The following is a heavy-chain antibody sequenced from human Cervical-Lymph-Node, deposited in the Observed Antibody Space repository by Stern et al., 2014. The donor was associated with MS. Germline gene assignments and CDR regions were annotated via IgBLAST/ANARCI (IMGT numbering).Heavy chain of an antibody. D-gene: IGHD4-23*01. CDR3: ARGRGGNYRYYFDY. J-gene: IGHJ4*02. V-gene: IGHV3-21*01. CDR2: ISSGGSYI. CDR1: GFTSSSYS. Sequence: EVQLVESGGGLVKPGGSLRLSCAASGFTSSSYSMNWVRQAPGKGLEWVASISSGGSYIYYADSLKGRFTISRDNAKNSLYLQMNSLRAEDTAVYYCARGRGGNYRYYFDYWGQGTLVTVSS.